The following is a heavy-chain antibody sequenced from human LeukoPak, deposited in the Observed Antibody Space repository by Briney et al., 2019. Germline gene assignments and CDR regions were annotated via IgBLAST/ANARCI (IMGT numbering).Heavy chain of an antibody. CDR3: ARSDPRRAARRYYFDY. D-gene: IGHD6-6*01. Sequence: SETLSLTCTLAGGPLSSYYCSWIRQPPGKGLEWIGYIYYIGTTNYNPSLKSRVTISVDTSKNQFSLKLSSVTAADTDVYYCARSDPRRAARRYYFDYWGQGTLVTVSS. CDR2: IYYIGTT. CDR1: GGPLSSYY. J-gene: IGHJ4*02. V-gene: IGHV4-59*01.